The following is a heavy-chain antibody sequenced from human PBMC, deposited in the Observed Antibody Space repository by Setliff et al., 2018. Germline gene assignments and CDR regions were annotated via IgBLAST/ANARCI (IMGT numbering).Heavy chain of an antibody. CDR3: ARVVGARVPATTNIAYYYYYMDV. Sequence: GASVKVSCKASGYTFTSHYMHWVRQAPGLGLEWMGTINPSSGRTSYAQKFQGRVTMTRDTSASTAYMELSSLRSEDTAIYYCARVVGARVPATTNIAYYYYYMDVWGKGTTVTVSS. J-gene: IGHJ6*03. V-gene: IGHV1-46*01. CDR2: INPSSGRT. CDR1: GYTFTSHY. D-gene: IGHD6-25*01.